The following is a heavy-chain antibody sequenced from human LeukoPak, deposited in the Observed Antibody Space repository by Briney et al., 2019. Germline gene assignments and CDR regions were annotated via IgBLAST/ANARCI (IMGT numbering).Heavy chain of an antibody. J-gene: IGHJ4*02. CDR2: ISSSSSYI. Sequence: PGGSLRLSCAASGFTFSSYSMNWVRQAPGKGLEWVSSISSSSSYIYYADSVKGRFTISRDNAKNSLYLQMNSLRAEDTAVYYCARDGSRYFDWLGLDYWGQGTLVTVSS. CDR1: GFTFSSYS. V-gene: IGHV3-21*01. D-gene: IGHD3-9*01. CDR3: ARDGSRYFDWLGLDY.